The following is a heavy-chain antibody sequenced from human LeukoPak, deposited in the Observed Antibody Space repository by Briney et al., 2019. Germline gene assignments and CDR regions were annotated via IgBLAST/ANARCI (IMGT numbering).Heavy chain of an antibody. J-gene: IGHJ4*02. D-gene: IGHD3-22*01. V-gene: IGHV3-23*01. CDR1: GFTFSSYA. CDR3: ARVGDYDSSGYYYVGAYYFDY. Sequence: GGSLRLSCAASGFTFSSYAMSWVRQAPGKGLEWVSAISGSGGSTYYADSVKGRFTISRDNSKNTLYLQMNSLRAEDTAVYYCARVGDYDSSGYYYVGAYYFDYWGQGTLVTVSS. CDR2: ISGSGGST.